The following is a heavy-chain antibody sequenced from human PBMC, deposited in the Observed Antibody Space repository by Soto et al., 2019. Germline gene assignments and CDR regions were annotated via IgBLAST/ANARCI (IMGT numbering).Heavy chain of an antibody. Sequence: NPVGSLRLSGAASGFTLSEHYMSWIRQAPGKGLEWIGYSSNSGSFTRYADSVKGRFSISRDNAKSSLYLQISSLRGDDTATYYCVKSGDNYNLLDYWGQGTPVTVS. CDR1: GFTLSEHY. CDR3: VKSGDNYNLLDY. CDR2: SSNSGSFT. D-gene: IGHD1-1*01. J-gene: IGHJ4*02. V-gene: IGHV3-11*06.